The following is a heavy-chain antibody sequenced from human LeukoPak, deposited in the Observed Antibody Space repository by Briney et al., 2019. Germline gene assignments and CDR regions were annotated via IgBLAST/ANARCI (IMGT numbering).Heavy chain of an antibody. J-gene: IGHJ5*02. CDR3: ARALYCSGGSCYSGWFDP. Sequence: GGSLRLSCAASGYTFSSYWMHWVRQAPGKGLVWVSRINRDGSSTSYADSVKGRFTISRDNAKNTLYLQMNSLRAEDTAVYYCARALYCSGGSCYSGWFDPWGQGTLVTVSS. CDR2: INRDGSST. CDR1: GYTFSSYW. V-gene: IGHV3-74*01. D-gene: IGHD2-15*01.